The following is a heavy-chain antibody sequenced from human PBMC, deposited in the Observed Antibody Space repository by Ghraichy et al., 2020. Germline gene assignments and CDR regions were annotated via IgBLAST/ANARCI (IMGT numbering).Heavy chain of an antibody. V-gene: IGHV3-48*02. J-gene: IGHJ6*02. CDR3: ARASKVVRFFYYDGMDV. CDR2: ITSSSRTI. D-gene: IGHD4-23*01. CDR1: GFTFSGYS. Sequence: GGSLRLSCVGSGFTFSGYSMNWVRQSPGKGLEWVSYITSSSRTISYADSVKGRFTISRDNAQNSLYLQMNSLRDEDTAVYYCARASKVVRFFYYDGMDVGAKGPRSPSH.